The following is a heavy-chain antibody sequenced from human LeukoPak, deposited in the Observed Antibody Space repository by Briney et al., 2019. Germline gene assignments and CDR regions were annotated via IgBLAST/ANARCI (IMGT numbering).Heavy chain of an antibody. J-gene: IGHJ4*02. CDR3: ARDYGSSAYYLPSDY. Sequence: PGGSLRLSCAASGFTFSSYGFHWVRQAPGKGLEWVTFIFYDGSKKYYADSVRGRFTISRDNSKNMVYLQMNSLSAEDTAVYYCARDYGSSAYYLPSDYWGQGTLVTVSS. D-gene: IGHD3-22*01. V-gene: IGHV3-30-3*01. CDR1: GFTFSSYG. CDR2: IFYDGSKK.